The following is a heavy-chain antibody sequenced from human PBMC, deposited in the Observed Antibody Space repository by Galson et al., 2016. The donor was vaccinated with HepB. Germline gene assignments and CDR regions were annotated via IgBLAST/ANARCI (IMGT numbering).Heavy chain of an antibody. V-gene: IGHV3-21*01. CDR2: ISSNGNYI. Sequence: SLRLSCAASRFMFSRHSISWVRQAPGKGLEWVSSISSNGNYIYYADSVKGRFTISRDNAKNSLDLQMNSLRAEDTAVYYCARDGLGIVGVPGAFDIWGQGTMVTVAS. D-gene: IGHD1-26*01. J-gene: IGHJ3*02. CDR1: RFMFSRHS. CDR3: ARDGLGIVGVPGAFDI.